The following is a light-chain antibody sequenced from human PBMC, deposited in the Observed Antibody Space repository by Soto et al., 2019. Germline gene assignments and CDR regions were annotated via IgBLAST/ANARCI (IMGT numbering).Light chain of an antibody. V-gene: IGKV1-5*03. CDR2: KAS. CDR3: QQYNSYPWT. J-gene: IGKJ1*01. CDR1: QSISSW. Sequence: DIQMNQSPSTVSASVGDVGTTTCRASQSISSWLAWYQQKPGKAPKLLIYKASTLESGVPSNFSGSGSGTEFTLAISSLQPEDFATYYCQQYNSYPWTFGQGTKVDI.